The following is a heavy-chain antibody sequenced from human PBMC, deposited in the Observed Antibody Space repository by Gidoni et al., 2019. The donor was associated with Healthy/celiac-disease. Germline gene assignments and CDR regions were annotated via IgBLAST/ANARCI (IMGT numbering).Heavy chain of an antibody. J-gene: IGHJ5*02. CDR2: INAGNGNT. D-gene: IGHD6-19*01. Sequence: QVQLVQSGAEVRKPGASVKVSCKASGYTFTSYAMHWVRQAPGQRLEWMGCINAGNGNTKYSQKFQGRVTITRDTSASTAYMELSSLRSEDTAVYYCARDGVAVAVNWFDPWGQGTLVTVSS. V-gene: IGHV1-3*01. CDR1: GYTFTSYA. CDR3: ARDGVAVAVNWFDP.